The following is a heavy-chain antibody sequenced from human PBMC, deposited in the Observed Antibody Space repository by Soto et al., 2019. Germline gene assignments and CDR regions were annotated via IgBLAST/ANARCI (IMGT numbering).Heavy chain of an antibody. CDR3: TTEFDYYDSSGYYYATDY. CDR2: ISSRGSTT. CDR1: GFIFSDYF. Sequence: GGSLRLSCAASGFIFSDYFMSWIRQAPGKGLEWVSYISSRGSTTYYADSVRGRFTISRDNAKNSLNLQMNSLRAEDTAVYYCTTEFDYYDSSGYYYATDYWGQGALVTVS. D-gene: IGHD3-22*01. V-gene: IGHV3-11*01. J-gene: IGHJ4*02.